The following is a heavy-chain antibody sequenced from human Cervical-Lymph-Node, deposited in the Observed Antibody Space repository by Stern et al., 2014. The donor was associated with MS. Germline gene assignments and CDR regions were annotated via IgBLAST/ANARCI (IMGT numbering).Heavy chain of an antibody. Sequence: EVQLVESGAEVKQPGESLKISCRNSGGSFSKYAIAWVRQMPGKGLEWMGMFYPSDSDIRYSPSFQGQVTISADQSISTAYLQWSSLKASDTAIYYCATSLDADYIGYFDSWGQGTLVTVSS. CDR2: FYPSDSDI. D-gene: IGHD4-11*01. CDR1: GGSFSKYA. CDR3: ATSLDADYIGYFDS. V-gene: IGHV5-51*03. J-gene: IGHJ4*02.